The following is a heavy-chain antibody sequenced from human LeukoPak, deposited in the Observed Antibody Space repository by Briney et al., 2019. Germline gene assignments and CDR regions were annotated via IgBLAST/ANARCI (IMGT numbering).Heavy chain of an antibody. V-gene: IGHV4-31*03. J-gene: IGHJ6*02. D-gene: IGHD3-3*01. CDR2: IYYSGST. CDR3: ARADTYYDFWSGYDYYYGMDV. CDR1: GGSISSGGYY. Sequence: SETLSLTCTVSGGSISSGGYYWSWIRQHPGRGLEWIGYIYYSGSTYYNPSLKSRVTISVDTSKNQFSLKLSSVTAADTAVYYCARADTYYDFWSGYDYYYGMDVWGQGTTVTVSS.